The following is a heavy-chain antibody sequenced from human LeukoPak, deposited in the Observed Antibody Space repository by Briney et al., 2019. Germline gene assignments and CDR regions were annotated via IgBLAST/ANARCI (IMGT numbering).Heavy chain of an antibody. CDR1: GGSFSGYY. J-gene: IGHJ5*02. D-gene: IGHD2-8*01. V-gene: IGHV4-34*01. Sequence: PSETLSLTCAVYGGSFSGYYWSWIRQPPGKGLEWIGEINHSGSTNYNPSLKSRVTISVDTSKNQFSLKLSSVTAADTAVYYCARGHIVLMVYARRVWFDPWGQGTLVTVSS. CDR3: ARGHIVLMVYARRVWFDP. CDR2: INHSGST.